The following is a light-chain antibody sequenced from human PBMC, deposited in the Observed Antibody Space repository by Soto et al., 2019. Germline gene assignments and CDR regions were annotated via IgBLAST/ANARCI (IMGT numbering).Light chain of an antibody. CDR3: CSYAGSYTHVA. CDR1: SSDVGNYNY. CDR2: DVS. V-gene: IGLV2-11*01. J-gene: IGLJ2*01. Sequence: QSALTQPRSVSGSPGQSVTISCTGTSSDVGNYNYVSWYQQHPGNAPKLLIYDVSKRPSGVPDRFSGSKSVNTASLTISGLQAEDEADYYCCSYAGSYTHVAFGGGTKLTVL.